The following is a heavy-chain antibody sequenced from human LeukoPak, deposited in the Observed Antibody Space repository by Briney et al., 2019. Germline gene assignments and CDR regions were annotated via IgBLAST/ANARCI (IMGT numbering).Heavy chain of an antibody. Sequence: PGGSLRLSCAASGFTFSTSSVNWVRQAPGKGLEWVSAISSSGGTTDDAESVKGRFSISRDNSKNTLYLQMNSLKAEDTAVYYCAKDRNGCPTNFDPWGQGTLVTVSA. CDR3: AKDRNGCPTNFDP. CDR1: GFTFSTSS. CDR2: ISSSGGTT. J-gene: IGHJ5*02. D-gene: IGHD5-24*01. V-gene: IGHV3-23*01.